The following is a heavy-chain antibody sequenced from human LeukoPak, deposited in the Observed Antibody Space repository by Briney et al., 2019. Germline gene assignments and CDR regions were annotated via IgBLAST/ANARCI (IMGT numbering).Heavy chain of an antibody. Sequence: PGGSLRLSCAASGFTFSSYGIHWVRQAPGKGLEWVAVISYNGGDKKHADTVKGRFTISRDNSKNTVYLEMNSLRTEDTAVYYCAKDVALRAAAYYFDYWGQGTLVTVSP. J-gene: IGHJ4*02. CDR2: ISYNGGDK. V-gene: IGHV3-30*18. CDR3: AKDVALRAAAYYFDY. CDR1: GFTFSSYG. D-gene: IGHD2-21*01.